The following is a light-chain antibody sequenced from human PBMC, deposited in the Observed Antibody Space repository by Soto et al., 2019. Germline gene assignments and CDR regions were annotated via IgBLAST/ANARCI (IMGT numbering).Light chain of an antibody. Sequence: EIVLTQSPGTLSLSPGERATLSCRASQSVGSNYLAWYQQRPGQPPNLLIFGASHRAPDIPDRFSGSGSGTDFTLTISRLEPEDFALYYCQQYGRSPTTFGQGTKVDTK. V-gene: IGKV3-20*01. CDR2: GAS. CDR3: QQYGRSPTT. J-gene: IGKJ1*01. CDR1: QSVGSNY.